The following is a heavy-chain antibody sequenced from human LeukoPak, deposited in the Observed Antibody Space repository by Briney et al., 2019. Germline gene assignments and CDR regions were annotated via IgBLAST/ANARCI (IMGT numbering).Heavy chain of an antibody. CDR1: GGSISSHY. CDR2: ISYIGST. J-gene: IGHJ3*02. Sequence: SETLSLTCTVSGGSISSHYWSWIRQPPGKGLEWIAYISYIGSTDYNPSLESRVTISVDTSKNQFSLKLSSVTAADTAVYYCARHDIVSRAFDIWGQGTMVTVSS. V-gene: IGHV4-59*08. D-gene: IGHD5-12*01. CDR3: ARHDIVSRAFDI.